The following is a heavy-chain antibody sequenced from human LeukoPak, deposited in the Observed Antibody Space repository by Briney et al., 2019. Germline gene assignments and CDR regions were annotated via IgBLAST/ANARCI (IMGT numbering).Heavy chain of an antibody. CDR1: GGSLSSFY. Sequence: SETPSPTRPVSGGSLSSFYCSCIRPPPGKGLEWIGYIYYSGSTNYNPSLKSRVTISVDTSKNQFSLKLSSVTAADTAVYYCARHLYCSGGSCYDYWGQGTLVTVSS. V-gene: IGHV4-59*08. D-gene: IGHD2-15*01. J-gene: IGHJ4*02. CDR3: ARHLYCSGGSCYDY. CDR2: IYYSGST.